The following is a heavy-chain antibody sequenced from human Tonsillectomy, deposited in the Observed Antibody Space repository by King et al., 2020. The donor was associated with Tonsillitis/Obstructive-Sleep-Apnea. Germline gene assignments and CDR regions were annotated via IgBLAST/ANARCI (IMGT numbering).Heavy chain of an antibody. CDR1: GFTFSSSA. V-gene: IGHV3-23*04. CDR2: ISGSGGST. Sequence: VQLVESGGGLVQPGGSLRLSCAASGFTFSSSAMTWVRQAPGKGLEWVSGISGSGGSTYYTDSVKGRFTISRDNSKNTLYLQMNSLRAEDTAIYYCAKXXMGXSGGXCYSAHXCWGQGTLVTVSS. J-gene: IGHJ4*02. CDR3: AKXXMGXSGGXCYSAHXC. D-gene: IGHD2-15*01.